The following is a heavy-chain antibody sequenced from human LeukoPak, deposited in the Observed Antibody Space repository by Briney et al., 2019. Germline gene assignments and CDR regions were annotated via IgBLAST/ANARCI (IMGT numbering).Heavy chain of an antibody. CDR1: GGSISSGGYY. CDR3: ARVRDHYYYYMDV. Sequence: NSSETLSLTCTVSGGSISSGGYYWSWIRQHPGKGLGGIGYIYYSGSTYYNPSLKSRVTISVDRSKNQFSLKLTSVTAADTAMFYCARVRDHYYYYMDVWGKGTTVTVSS. V-gene: IGHV4-31*03. D-gene: IGHD5-24*01. CDR2: IYYSGST. J-gene: IGHJ6*03.